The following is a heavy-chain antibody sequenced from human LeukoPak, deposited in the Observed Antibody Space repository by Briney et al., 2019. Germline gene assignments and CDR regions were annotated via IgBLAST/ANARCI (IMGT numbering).Heavy chain of an antibody. CDR3: ATHPSDSWSGLGFSF. CDR1: GLTFSSYA. D-gene: IGHD3-3*01. V-gene: IGHV3-23*01. CDR2: ISGSGGST. Sequence: GGSLRLSCVASGLTFSSYAMSWVRQAPGKGLEWVSAISGSGGSTYYADSVKGRFSISRDNSKNTLYLQMNSLRAEDTAVYYCATHPSDSWSGLGFSFWGQGTLVTVSS. J-gene: IGHJ4*02.